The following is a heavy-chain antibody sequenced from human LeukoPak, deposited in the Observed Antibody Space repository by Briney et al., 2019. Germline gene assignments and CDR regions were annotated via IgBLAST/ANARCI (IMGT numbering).Heavy chain of an antibody. V-gene: IGHV3-30*03. CDR2: ISYDGSNK. D-gene: IGHD5-18*01. Sequence: GGSLRLSCAASGFTFSSYGMHWVRQAPGKGLEWVAVISYDGSNKYYADSVKGRFTISRDNSKNTLYLQMNSLRAEDTAVYYCARRGYSYALDYWGQGTLVTVSS. J-gene: IGHJ4*02. CDR1: GFTFSSYG. CDR3: ARRGYSYALDY.